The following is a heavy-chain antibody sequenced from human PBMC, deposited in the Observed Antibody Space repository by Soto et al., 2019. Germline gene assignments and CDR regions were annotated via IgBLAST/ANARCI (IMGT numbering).Heavy chain of an antibody. Sequence: QVQLVQSGAEVKKPGASVKVSCKASGYTFTSYAMHWVRQAPGQRLEWMGWINAGNGNTKYSQKFQGRVTITRDTSASTAYMELSSLRSEDTAVYYCARSMGNFIAVARGDYWGQGTLVTVSS. CDR2: INAGNGNT. CDR3: ARSMGNFIAVARGDY. CDR1: GYTFTSYA. J-gene: IGHJ4*02. D-gene: IGHD6-19*01. V-gene: IGHV1-3*01.